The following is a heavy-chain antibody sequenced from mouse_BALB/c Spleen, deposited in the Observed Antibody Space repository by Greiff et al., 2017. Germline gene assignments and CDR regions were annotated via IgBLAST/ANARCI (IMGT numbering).Heavy chain of an antibody. CDR3: AREGGLPSYWYFDV. J-gene: IGHJ1*01. CDR1: GYSITSDYA. V-gene: IGHV3-2*02. CDR2: ISYSGST. Sequence: EVMLVESGPGLVKPSQSLSLTCTVTGYSITSDYAWNWIRQFPGNKLEWMGYISYSGSTSYNPSLKSRISITRDTSKNQFFLQLNSVTTEDTATYYCAREGGLPSYWYFDVWGAGTTVTVSS. D-gene: IGHD2-2*01.